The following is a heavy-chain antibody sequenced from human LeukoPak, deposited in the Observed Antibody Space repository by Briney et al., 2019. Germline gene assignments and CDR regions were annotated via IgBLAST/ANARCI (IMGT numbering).Heavy chain of an antibody. J-gene: IGHJ4*02. CDR1: GGSFSGYY. Sequence: SETLSLTCAVYGGSFSGYYWGWIRQPPGKGLEWIGSIYYSGSTCYNPSLKSRVTISVDTSKNQFSLKLSSVTAADTAVYYCARANLGYCNGGSCDGYYFDYWGQGTLVTVSS. D-gene: IGHD2-15*01. CDR2: IYYSGST. CDR3: ARANLGYCNGGSCDGYYFDY. V-gene: IGHV4-34*01.